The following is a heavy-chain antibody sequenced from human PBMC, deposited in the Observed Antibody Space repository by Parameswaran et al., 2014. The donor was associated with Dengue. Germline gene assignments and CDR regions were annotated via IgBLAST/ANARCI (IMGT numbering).Heavy chain of an antibody. V-gene: IGHV3-48*03. J-gene: IGHJ5*02. D-gene: IGHD3-10*01. CDR3: AREGVTMVRGRGFDP. CDR2: ISSSGSTI. Sequence: WIRQPPGKGLEWVSYISSSGSTIYYADSVKGRFTISRDNAKNSLYLQMNSLRAEDTAVYYCAREGVTMVRGRGFDPWGQGTLVTVSS.